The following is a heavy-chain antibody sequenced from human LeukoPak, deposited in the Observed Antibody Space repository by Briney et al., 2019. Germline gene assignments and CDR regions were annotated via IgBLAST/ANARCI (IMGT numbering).Heavy chain of an antibody. CDR2: ISHRGTT. Sequence: SETLSLTCAVYGGSFSDFQWNWIRQSPGKGLEWIGEISHRGTTNYNPSLKSRVILSVDTSKNQFSLKLSSVTAADTAVYYCARVGRHNWYFDLWGRGTLVTVSS. J-gene: IGHJ2*01. CDR3: ARVGRHNWYFDL. V-gene: IGHV4-34*01. CDR1: GGSFSDFQ.